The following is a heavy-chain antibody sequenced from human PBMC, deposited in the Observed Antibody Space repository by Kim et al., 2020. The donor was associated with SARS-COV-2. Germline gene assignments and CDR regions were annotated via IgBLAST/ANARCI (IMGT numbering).Heavy chain of an antibody. Sequence: SETLSLTCTVSGGSISSSSYYWGWIRQPPGKGLEWIGNIYYSGSTYYDPSLKSRVTISVDTSKNQFSLKLSSVTAADTAVYYCARRLLLNPYFDYWGQGTLVTVSS. CDR3: ARRLLLNPYFDY. J-gene: IGHJ4*02. V-gene: IGHV4-39*01. D-gene: IGHD3-9*01. CDR2: IYYSGST. CDR1: GGSISSSSYY.